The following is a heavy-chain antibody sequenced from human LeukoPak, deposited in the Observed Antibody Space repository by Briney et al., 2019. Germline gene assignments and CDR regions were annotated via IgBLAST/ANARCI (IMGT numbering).Heavy chain of an antibody. Sequence: PSENLSLTCTVSGGSISSGDYYWSWIRQPPGKGLEWIGYIYYSGSTYYNPSLKSRVTISVDTSKNQFSLKLSSVTAADTAVYYCARGKYQLLYMAFDIWGQGTMVTVSS. V-gene: IGHV4-30-4*08. CDR2: IYYSGST. J-gene: IGHJ3*02. D-gene: IGHD2-2*02. CDR3: ARGKYQLLYMAFDI. CDR1: GGSISSGDYY.